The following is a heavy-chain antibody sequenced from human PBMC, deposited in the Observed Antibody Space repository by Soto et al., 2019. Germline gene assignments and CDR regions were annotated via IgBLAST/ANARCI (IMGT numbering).Heavy chain of an antibody. V-gene: IGHV3-74*01. CDR2: INSDGSST. CDR3: ARDFSHDYRNYRRGSHAYGMDV. CDR1: GFTFSSYW. Sequence: PGGSLRLSCAASGFTFSSYWMHWVRQAPGKGLVWVSRINSDGSSTSYADAVKGRFTISRDNAKNTLYLQMNSLRAEDTAVYYCARDFSHDYRNYRRGSHAYGMDVWGQGTTVTVSS. J-gene: IGHJ6*02. D-gene: IGHD4-4*01.